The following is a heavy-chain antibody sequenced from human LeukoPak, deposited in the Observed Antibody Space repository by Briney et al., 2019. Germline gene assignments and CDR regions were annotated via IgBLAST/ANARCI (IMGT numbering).Heavy chain of an antibody. CDR1: GFTFSSYG. Sequence: GGSLRLSCAASGFTFSSYGMHWVRQAPGKGLERVAFIRCDGSNKYYADSVKGRLTISRDNSKNTLYLQMNSLRAEDTAVYYCAKVEPGYCSGGSCYLSDYWGQGTLVTVSS. D-gene: IGHD2-15*01. CDR2: IRCDGSNK. J-gene: IGHJ4*02. CDR3: AKVEPGYCSGGSCYLSDY. V-gene: IGHV3-30*02.